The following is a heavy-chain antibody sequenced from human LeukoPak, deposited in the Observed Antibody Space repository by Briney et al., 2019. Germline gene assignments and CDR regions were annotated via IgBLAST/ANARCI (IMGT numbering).Heavy chain of an antibody. CDR2: ISWNSGSI. J-gene: IGHJ3*02. CDR1: GFTFDDYA. Sequence: SLRLSCAASGFTFDDYAMHWVRQAPGKGLEWVSGISWNSGSIGYADSVKGRFTISRDNSKNTLYLQMNSLRAEDTAVYYCARSSWLANDAFDIWGQGTMVTVSS. CDR3: ARSSWLANDAFDI. V-gene: IGHV3-9*01. D-gene: IGHD6-19*01.